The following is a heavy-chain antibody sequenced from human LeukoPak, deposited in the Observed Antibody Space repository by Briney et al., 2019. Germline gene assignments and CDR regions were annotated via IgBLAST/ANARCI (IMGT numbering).Heavy chain of an antibody. V-gene: IGHV5-51*01. CDR2: IYPGDSDN. Sequence: GESLKISCKGSGYSFTSYWIGWVRQMPGKGLGWMGIIYPGDSDNRYSPSFQGQVTISAEKSISPAYLQWSSLKASDTAMYYCARLLPENYDILTGYPDAFDIWGQGTMVTVSS. D-gene: IGHD3-9*01. J-gene: IGHJ3*02. CDR1: GYSFTSYW. CDR3: ARLLPENYDILTGYPDAFDI.